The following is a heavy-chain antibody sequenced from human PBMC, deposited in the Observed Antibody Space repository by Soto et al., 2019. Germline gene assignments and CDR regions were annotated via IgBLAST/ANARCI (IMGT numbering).Heavy chain of an antibody. CDR3: ARLVGPALLTF. V-gene: IGHV4-34*01. CDR1: GGSFSGYY. CDR2: INHSGST. D-gene: IGHD2-15*01. J-gene: IGHJ1*01. Sequence: SETLSLTCAVYGGSFSGYYWSWIRQPPGKGLEWIGEINHSGSTNYNPSLKSRVTISVDTSKNQFSLKLSSVTAADTAVYYCARLVGPALLTFCGQGSLVP.